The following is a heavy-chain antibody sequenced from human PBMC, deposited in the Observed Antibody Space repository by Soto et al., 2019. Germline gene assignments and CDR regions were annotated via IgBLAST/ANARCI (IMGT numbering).Heavy chain of an antibody. D-gene: IGHD4-17*01. J-gene: IGHJ5*02. CDR2: ISGSGGST. CDR3: AKDRVTATVPPVGYNWFDP. Sequence: EVQLLESGGGLVQPGGSLRLSCAASGFTFSSYAMSWVRQAPGKGLEWVSAISGSGGSTYYADSVKGRFTISRDNSKKPLDLQKNSLRAEGTAVYYCAKDRVTATVPPVGYNWFDPWGQGTLVTVSP. V-gene: IGHV3-23*01. CDR1: GFTFSSYA.